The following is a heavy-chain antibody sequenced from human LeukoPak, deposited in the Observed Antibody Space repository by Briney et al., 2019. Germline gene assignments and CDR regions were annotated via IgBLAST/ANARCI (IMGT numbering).Heavy chain of an antibody. D-gene: IGHD3-16*01. Sequence: PSETLSLTCTVSGGSISSSSYYWGWIRQPPGKGLEWIGYIYYSGSTYYNPSLKSRVTISVDTSKNQFSLKLSSVTAADTAVYYCARGGGPDAFDIWGQGTMVTVSS. CDR3: ARGGGPDAFDI. V-gene: IGHV4-39*07. CDR2: IYYSGST. CDR1: GGSISSSSYY. J-gene: IGHJ3*02.